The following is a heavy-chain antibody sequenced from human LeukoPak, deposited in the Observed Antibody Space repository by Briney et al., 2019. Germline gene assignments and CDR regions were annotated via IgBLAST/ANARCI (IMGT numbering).Heavy chain of an antibody. V-gene: IGHV3-7*01. CDR3: ARKGGIYCNDGCFHDAFDI. D-gene: IGHD2/OR15-2a*01. Sequence: PGGSLRLSCAASGFTFSSYAMSWVRQAPGKGLEWVANIDGDGAESRSVDSVKGRFTISRDNAKNSLFLQMNSLRGEDTAVYYCARKGGIYCNDGCFHDAFDIWGQGTTVTVSS. J-gene: IGHJ3*02. CDR2: IDGDGAES. CDR1: GFTFSSYA.